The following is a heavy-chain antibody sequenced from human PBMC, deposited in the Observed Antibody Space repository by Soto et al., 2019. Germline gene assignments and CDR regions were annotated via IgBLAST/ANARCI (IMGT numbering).Heavy chain of an antibody. J-gene: IGHJ4*02. CDR2: ISGSGGST. D-gene: IGHD3-22*01. CDR1: GFTFMSYA. V-gene: IGHV3-23*01. CDR3: EKAALSFRVRVVVRTGPCQK. Sequence: SLRLSYAASGFTFMSYAMSWIRQAPGTGLEWVSAISGSGGSTYYADSVKGRFTISRDNSKNPLYLLLNSLRAEDTAVYYREKAALSFRVRVVVRTGPCQKWCQGT.